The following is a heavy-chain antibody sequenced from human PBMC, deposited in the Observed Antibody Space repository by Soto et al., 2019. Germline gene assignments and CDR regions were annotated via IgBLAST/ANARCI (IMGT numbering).Heavy chain of an antibody. V-gene: IGHV4-59*08. CDR3: ARHEADCSSTSCYIGFDP. CDR1: GGSLSSYY. Sequence: PSGTLSLTRTVSGGSLSSYYWSWVRQPPGKGLEWIGYIYYSGSTNYNPSLKSRVTISVDTSKNQFSLKLSSVTAADTAVYYCARHEADCSSTSCYIGFDPWGQGTLVTVSS. CDR2: IYYSGST. D-gene: IGHD2-2*02. J-gene: IGHJ5*02.